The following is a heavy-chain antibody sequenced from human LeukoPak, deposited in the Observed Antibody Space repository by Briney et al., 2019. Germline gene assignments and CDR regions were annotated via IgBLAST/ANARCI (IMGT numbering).Heavy chain of an antibody. V-gene: IGHV4-39*07. D-gene: IGHD5-24*01. CDR1: GGSISSSSYY. CDR2: IYYSGST. CDR3: ATRRDGYNWGKGWFDP. Sequence: KASETLSLTCTVSGGSISSSSYYWGWIRQPPGKGLEWIGSIYYSGSTYYNPSLKSRVTISVDTSKNQFSLKLSSVTAADTAVYYCATRRDGYNWGKGWFDPWGQGTLVTVSS. J-gene: IGHJ5*02.